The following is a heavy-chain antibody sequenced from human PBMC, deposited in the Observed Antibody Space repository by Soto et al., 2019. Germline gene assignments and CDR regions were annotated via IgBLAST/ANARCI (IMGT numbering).Heavy chain of an antibody. D-gene: IGHD5-18*01. CDR1: GFSLSSTGVS. CDR3: AHTGYNYGFVFDF. V-gene: IGHV2-5*01. J-gene: IGHJ4*02. Sequence: SGPTMVNPTQTLTLACNFSGFSLSSTGVSLGWIRQPPGKALEWLALIYWTGDTRYSTSLHSRLTITKDTSENQVVLTMTNMDPVDTATYYCAHTGYNYGFVFDFWGQGTLVTV. CDR2: IYWTGDT.